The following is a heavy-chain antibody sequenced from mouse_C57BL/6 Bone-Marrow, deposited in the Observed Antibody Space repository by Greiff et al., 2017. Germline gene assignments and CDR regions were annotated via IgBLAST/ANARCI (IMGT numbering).Heavy chain of an antibody. CDR3: ARGVLGYYFDD. Sequence: EVKLMESGGDLVKPGGSLKLSCAASGFTFSSYGLSWVRQTPDKRLEWVATISSGGSYTYYPDSVKGRFTISRDNAKNTLYLQMSSLKSEDTAMYYCARGVLGYYFDDWGQGTTLTVSS. V-gene: IGHV5-6*01. CDR2: ISSGGSYT. D-gene: IGHD4-1*01. CDR1: GFTFSSYG. J-gene: IGHJ2*01.